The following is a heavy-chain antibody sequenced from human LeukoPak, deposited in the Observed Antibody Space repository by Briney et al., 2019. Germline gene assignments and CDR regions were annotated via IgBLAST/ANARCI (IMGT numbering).Heavy chain of an antibody. CDR3: ARGHYGHYLDY. Sequence: SETLSLTCTVSGGSISSYYWSWIRQPPGKGLEWIGYIYYSGSTNYNPSLKSRVTISVDTSKNQFSLKLSSVTAADTAVYYCARGHYGHYLDYWGQGTLVTVSS. CDR2: IYYSGST. V-gene: IGHV4-59*01. J-gene: IGHJ4*02. CDR1: GGSISSYY. D-gene: IGHD4-17*01.